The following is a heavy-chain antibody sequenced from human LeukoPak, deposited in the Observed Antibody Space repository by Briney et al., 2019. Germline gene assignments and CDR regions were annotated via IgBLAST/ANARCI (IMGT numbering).Heavy chain of an antibody. Sequence: GGSLRLSCAASGFTFSSYAMHWVRQAPGKGLEWVAFIRYDGTNKYYADSVKGRFTISRDNSKNTLYLQMNSLRVEDTAVYYCAKPAPTRAAHSDYWGQGTLVTVSS. J-gene: IGHJ4*02. CDR3: AKPAPTRAAHSDY. V-gene: IGHV3-30*02. D-gene: IGHD6-6*01. CDR2: IRYDGTNK. CDR1: GFTFSSYA.